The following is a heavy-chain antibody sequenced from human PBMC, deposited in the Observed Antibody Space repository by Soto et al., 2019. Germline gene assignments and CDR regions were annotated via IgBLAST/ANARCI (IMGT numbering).Heavy chain of an antibody. CDR2: IYHSGST. J-gene: IGHJ5*02. CDR3: VRVPGP. Sequence: TLSLTCAVSGGSISSGGYSWSWIRQPPGKGLEWIGYIYHSGSTYYNPSLKSRVTISVDRSKNQFSLKLSSVTAADTAVYYCVRVPGPWGQGTLVTVSS. CDR1: GGSISSGGYS. V-gene: IGHV4-30-2*01.